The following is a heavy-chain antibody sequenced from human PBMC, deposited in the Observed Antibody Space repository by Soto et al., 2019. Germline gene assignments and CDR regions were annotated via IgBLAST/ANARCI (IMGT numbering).Heavy chain of an antibody. CDR3: AKVDRDPPPFTIFGVVIDSFDY. CDR2: ISGSGGST. D-gene: IGHD3-3*01. CDR1: GFTFSSYA. V-gene: IGHV3-23*01. J-gene: IGHJ4*02. Sequence: EVQLLESGGGLVQPGGSLRLSCAASGFTFSSYAMSWVRQAPGKGLEWVSAISGSGGSTYYADSVKGRFTISRDNSKNTLYLQMNSLRAEDTAVYCCAKVDRDPPPFTIFGVVIDSFDYWGQGTLVTVSS.